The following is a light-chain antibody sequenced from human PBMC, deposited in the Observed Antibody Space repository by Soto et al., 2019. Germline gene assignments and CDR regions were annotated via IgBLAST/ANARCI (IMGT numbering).Light chain of an antibody. CDR3: QQYNNWPPIT. CDR2: GAS. V-gene: IGKV3-15*01. Sequence: ERVMTQSPATLSVSPGERATLSCRASQSVSSNLAWYQQKPGQAPGLLIYGASTRATGIPARFSGSGSGTEFTLTISSLQSQDFAVYYCQQYNNWPPITFGQGTRLEIK. J-gene: IGKJ5*01. CDR1: QSVSSN.